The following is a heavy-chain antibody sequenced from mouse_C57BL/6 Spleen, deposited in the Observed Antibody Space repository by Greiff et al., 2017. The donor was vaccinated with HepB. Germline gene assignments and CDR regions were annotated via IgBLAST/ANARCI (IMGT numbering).Heavy chain of an antibody. Sequence: DVQLVESGPELVKPGASVKMSCKASGYTFTDYNMHWVKQSHGKSLEWIGYINPNNGGTSYNQKFKGKATLTVNKSSSTAYMELRSLTSEDSAVYYCARGVLRYFDVWGTGTTVTVSS. V-gene: IGHV1-22*01. D-gene: IGHD1-1*01. CDR2: INPNNGGT. J-gene: IGHJ1*03. CDR1: GYTFTDYN. CDR3: ARGVLRYFDV.